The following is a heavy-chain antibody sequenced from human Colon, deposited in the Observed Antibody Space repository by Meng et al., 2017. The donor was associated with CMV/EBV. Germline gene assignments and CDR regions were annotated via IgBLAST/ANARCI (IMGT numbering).Heavy chain of an antibody. Sequence: GGSLRLSCAASGFTFSSYWMNWVRQVPGKGLVWVSGINGGGSTTSYVDSVQGRFTISRDNAKNTLFLQMNSLKDDDTAVYYCASLGSSSTSDIWGQGTMVTVSS. J-gene: IGHJ3*02. D-gene: IGHD6-6*01. CDR1: GFTFSSYW. CDR3: ASLGSSSTSDI. V-gene: IGHV3-74*01. CDR2: INGGGSTT.